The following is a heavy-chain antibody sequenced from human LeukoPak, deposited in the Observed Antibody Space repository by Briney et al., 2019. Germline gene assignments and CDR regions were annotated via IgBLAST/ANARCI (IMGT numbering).Heavy chain of an antibody. CDR2: ISWNGARI. J-gene: IGHJ4*02. CDR1: GFTFAEYT. Sequence: QSGGSLRLSCAASGFTFAEYTMHWVRHAPGKGLEWVSLISWNGARIHYGDSVKGRFTISRDNSKNSLYLQINSLRTEDTALYYCVKDLVAASENVRGWYPMDYWGQGTLVTVSS. D-gene: IGHD6-19*01. CDR3: VKDLVAASENVRGWYPMDY. V-gene: IGHV3-43*01.